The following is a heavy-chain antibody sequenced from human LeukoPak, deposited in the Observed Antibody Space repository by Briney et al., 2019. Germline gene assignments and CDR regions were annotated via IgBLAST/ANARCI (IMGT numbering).Heavy chain of an antibody. CDR1: GFSFSSYA. J-gene: IGHJ4*02. CDR2: VSGSGDTT. V-gene: IGHV3-23*01. CDR3: ARDLSPVVRASPMGY. D-gene: IGHD3-10*01. Sequence: GGSLRLSCAASGFSFSSYAMTWVRQAPGKGLEWVSVVSGSGDTTYYADSVKGRFTISRDNSKNTLYLQMNSLRAEDTAVYYCARDLSPVVRASPMGYWGQGTLVTVSS.